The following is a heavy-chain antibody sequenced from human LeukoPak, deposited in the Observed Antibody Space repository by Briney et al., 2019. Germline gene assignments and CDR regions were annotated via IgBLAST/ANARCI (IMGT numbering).Heavy chain of an antibody. CDR2: MWFDGSNI. V-gene: IGHV3-33*01. Sequence: PARSLRLSCAASGFTFSSYGMHWVRQAPGKGLEWVAVMWFDGSNIYYADSVKGRFTISRDNSKNTLYLQMNSLRAEDTAVYYCARDYSSSWLRFFDYWGQGTLFTVSS. J-gene: IGHJ4*02. CDR3: ARDYSSSWLRFFDY. D-gene: IGHD6-6*01. CDR1: GFTFSSYG.